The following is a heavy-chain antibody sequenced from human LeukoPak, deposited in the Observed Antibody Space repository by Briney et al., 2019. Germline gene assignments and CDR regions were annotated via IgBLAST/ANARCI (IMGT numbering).Heavy chain of an antibody. J-gene: IGHJ4*02. D-gene: IGHD4-17*01. Sequence: GESLKISCAASGFTFSSYAMSWVRQAPGKGLEWVSAISGSGGSTYYADSVKGRFTISRDNSKNTLYLQMNSLRAEDTAVYYCAKVPYDDYAYYFDYWGQGTLVTVSS. V-gene: IGHV3-23*01. CDR2: ISGSGGST. CDR1: GFTFSSYA. CDR3: AKVPYDDYAYYFDY.